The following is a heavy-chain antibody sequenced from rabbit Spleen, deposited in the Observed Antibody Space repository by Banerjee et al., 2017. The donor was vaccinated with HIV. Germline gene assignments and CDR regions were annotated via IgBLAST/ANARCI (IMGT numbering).Heavy chain of an antibody. CDR2: IDPVFGIT. V-gene: IGHV1S7*01. J-gene: IGHJ4*01. CDR3: ARVGGVGVYGYATL. D-gene: IGHD6-1*01. Sequence: QLVESGGGLVQPGGSLKLSCKASGFDFNNYYMSWVRQAPGKGLEWIGYIDPVFGITNYANSVKGRFTISRDNTQNTLYLQLKSLTAADTATYFCARVGGVGVYGYATLWGPGTLVTVS. CDR1: GFDFNNYY.